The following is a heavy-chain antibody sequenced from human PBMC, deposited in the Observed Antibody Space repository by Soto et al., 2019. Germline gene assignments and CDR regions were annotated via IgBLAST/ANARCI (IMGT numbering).Heavy chain of an antibody. CDR1: GGTSRSFS. J-gene: IGHJ5*02. CDR2: ITPLFGIP. CDR3: ARDTHSAGGWFDT. D-gene: IGHD2-15*01. Sequence: QVQLVQSGAEVKKPGSSVKVSCKASGGTSRSFSITWVRQAPGQGLEWMGGITPLFGIPNYPQKFQGRLTITADKSTGTAYLELSRLRSEDTAVYYCARDTHSAGGWFDTWGRGTLVTVSS. V-gene: IGHV1-69*17.